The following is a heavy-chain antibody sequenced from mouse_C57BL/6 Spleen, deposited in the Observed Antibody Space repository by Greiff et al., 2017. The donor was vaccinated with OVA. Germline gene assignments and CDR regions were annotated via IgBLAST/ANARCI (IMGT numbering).Heavy chain of an antibody. Sequence: QVQLQQSGAELAKPGASVKLSCKASGYTFTSYWMPWVKQRPGQGLEWIGYINPSSGYTKYNQKFKGKATLTADKSSSTAYMQLSSLTSEDYAVYYCARMGTVVATSDYYFEYWGTGTTLTVSS. J-gene: IGHJ2*01. CDR1: GYTFTSYW. CDR3: ARMGTVVATSDYYFEY. V-gene: IGHV1-7*01. CDR2: INPSSGYT. D-gene: IGHD1-1*01.